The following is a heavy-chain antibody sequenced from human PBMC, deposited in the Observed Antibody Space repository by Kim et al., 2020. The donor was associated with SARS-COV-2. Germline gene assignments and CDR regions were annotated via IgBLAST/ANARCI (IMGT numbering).Heavy chain of an antibody. CDR1: GFTLSSHC. CDR2: LSTDGSST. CDR3: ARGWAFDI. V-gene: IGHV3-74*01. D-gene: IGHD2-15*01. J-gene: IGHJ3*02. Sequence: GGSLRLSCVVSGFTLSSHCMPFFLPFPVKLLAWVSRLSTDGSSTAYADSVKGRFSISRDNAKNTLYLQMNSLRAEDTAVYYCARGWAFDIWGQGTMVTVSS.